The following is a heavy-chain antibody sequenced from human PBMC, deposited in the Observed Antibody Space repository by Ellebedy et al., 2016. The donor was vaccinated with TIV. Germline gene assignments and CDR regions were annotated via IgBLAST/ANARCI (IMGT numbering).Heavy chain of an antibody. CDR3: ARDQGYSYGYYFDY. V-gene: IGHV1-69*04. CDR1: GYTFTSYF. Sequence: AASVKVSCKASGYTFTSYFMHWVRQAPGQGLEWMGRIIPILGIANYAQKFQGRVTITADKSTSTAYMELSSLRSEDTAVYYCARDQGYSYGYYFDYWGQGTLVTVSS. D-gene: IGHD5-18*01. J-gene: IGHJ4*02. CDR2: IIPILGIA.